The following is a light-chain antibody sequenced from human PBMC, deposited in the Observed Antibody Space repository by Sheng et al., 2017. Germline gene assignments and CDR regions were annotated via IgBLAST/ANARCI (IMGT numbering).Light chain of an antibody. CDR3: CSYAGTYTWL. V-gene: IGLV2-11*01. J-gene: IGLJ3*02. CDR1: SRDVGSYNY. CDR2: DVS. Sequence: QSALTQPRSVSGSPGQSVTISCTGTSRDVGSYNYVSWYQQYSGKAPKLMIHDVSKRPSGVPDRFSGSKSGNTASLTISGLQPEDEADYYCCSYAGTYTWLFGGGTKLTVL.